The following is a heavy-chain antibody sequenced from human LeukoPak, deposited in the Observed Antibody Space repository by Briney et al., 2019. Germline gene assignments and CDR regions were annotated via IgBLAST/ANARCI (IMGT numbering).Heavy chain of an antibody. J-gene: IGHJ4*02. V-gene: IGHV3-30*02. CDR3: ARESFPDYDFWSGYPDY. Sequence: PGGALRVSCAASGLTFSSYGIYELGPAPGKGRPGVGFIRYDGCYKYYADSVRGGFTISRDKSQNTLYVQMNRLRDKDTAVYYCARESFPDYDFWSGYPDYWGEGTLVSASS. D-gene: IGHD3-3*01. CDR2: IRYDGCYK. CDR1: GLTFSSYG.